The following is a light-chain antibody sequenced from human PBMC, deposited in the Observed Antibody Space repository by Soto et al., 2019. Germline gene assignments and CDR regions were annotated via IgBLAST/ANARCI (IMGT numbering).Light chain of an antibody. CDR2: EVS. CDR3: CSYAGSRTWV. V-gene: IGLV2-23*02. J-gene: IGLJ3*02. CDR1: SSDVGIYNL. Sequence: QSAPIQPASVSGSPGQSITISCTGTSSDVGIYNLVSWYQHYPGRAPKLLLYEVSKWPSGISHRFSGSKSGNTASLTISGLQAEDEADYYCCSYAGSRTWVFGGGTQLTVL.